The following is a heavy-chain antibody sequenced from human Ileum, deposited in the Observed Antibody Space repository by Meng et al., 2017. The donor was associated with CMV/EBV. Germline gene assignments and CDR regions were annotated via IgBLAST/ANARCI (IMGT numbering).Heavy chain of an antibody. CDR3: ARGNYGFDY. D-gene: IGHD4-17*01. J-gene: IGHJ4*02. Sequence: GRFTISRDNSNNTLSLQMNSLRPGDTAVYYCARGNYGFDYWGQGTLVTVSS. V-gene: IGHV3-30*01.